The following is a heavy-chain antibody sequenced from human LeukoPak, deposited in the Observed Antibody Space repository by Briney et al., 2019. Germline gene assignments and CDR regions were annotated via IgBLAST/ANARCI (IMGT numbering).Heavy chain of an antibody. CDR3: ARAPRGVGAYFDH. CDR2: ISSSSSYI. J-gene: IGHJ4*02. V-gene: IGHV3-21*01. CDR1: GFTFSSYS. Sequence: GGSLRLSCAASGFTFSSYSMNWVRQAPGKGLEWVSSISSSSSYIYYADSVKGRFTISRDNAKNSLYLQMNSLRAEDTAVYYCARAPRGVGAYFDHWGQGTLVTVSS. D-gene: IGHD1-26*01.